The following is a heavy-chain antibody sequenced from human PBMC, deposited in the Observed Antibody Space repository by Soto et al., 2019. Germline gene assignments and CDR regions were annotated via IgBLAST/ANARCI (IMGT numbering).Heavy chain of an antibody. J-gene: IGHJ4*02. V-gene: IGHV1-69*13. D-gene: IGHD2-2*02. CDR1: GGTFSSYA. CDR3: ASPSYTGDYYLDY. Sequence: VASVKVSCKASGGTFSSYAISWVRQAPGQGLEWMGGIIPIFGTANYAQKFQGRVTITADESTSTAYMELSSLRSEDTAVYYCASPSYTGDYYLDYWGQGTLVTVSS. CDR2: IIPIFGTA.